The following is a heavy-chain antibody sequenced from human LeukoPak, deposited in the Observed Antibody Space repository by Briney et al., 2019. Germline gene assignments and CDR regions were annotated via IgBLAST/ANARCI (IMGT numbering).Heavy chain of an antibody. CDR1: VFTFSNHA. Sequence: GGSLRLSCAASVFTFSNHAMNWVRQTPGEGLECVSSIGGNGVSTYYADSVKGRFTISRDNSKVTLYLQMNSLSAEDTAVYYCARCTKYTTGWCNWFDPWGQGTLVTVSS. CDR3: ARCTKYTTGWCNWFDP. J-gene: IGHJ5*02. V-gene: IGHV3-23*01. CDR2: IGGNGVST. D-gene: IGHD6-19*01.